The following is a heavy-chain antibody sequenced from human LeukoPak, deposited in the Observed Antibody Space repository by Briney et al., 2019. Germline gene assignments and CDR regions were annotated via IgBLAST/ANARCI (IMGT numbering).Heavy chain of an antibody. CDR3: AADGTD. CDR2: IIPRLGTT. Sequence: ASVKVSCKASGGTFNSYAISWVRQAPGQGLEWMGGIIPRLGTTKYIEKFQGRITITTDESTTTAYMELTSLRSEDTAVCYCAADGTDWGQGTLVTVSS. J-gene: IGHJ4*02. V-gene: IGHV1-69*05. CDR1: GGTFNSYA.